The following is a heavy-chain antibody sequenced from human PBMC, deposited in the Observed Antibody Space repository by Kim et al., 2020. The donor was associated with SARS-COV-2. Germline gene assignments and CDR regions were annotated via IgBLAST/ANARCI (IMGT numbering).Heavy chain of an antibody. CDR3: ARDVHYDFWSGYLYYFDY. Sequence: GSLRLSCAASGFTFSSYSMNWVRQAPGKGLEWVSSISSSSSYIYYADSVKGRFTISRDNAKNSLYLQMNSLRAEDTAVYYCARDVHYDFWSGYLYYFDYWGQGTLVTVSS. V-gene: IGHV3-21*01. J-gene: IGHJ4*02. D-gene: IGHD3-3*01. CDR2: ISSSSSYI. CDR1: GFTFSSYS.